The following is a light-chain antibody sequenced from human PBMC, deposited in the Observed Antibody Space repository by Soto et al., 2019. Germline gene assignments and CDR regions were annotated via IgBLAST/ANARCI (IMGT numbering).Light chain of an antibody. CDR1: SPNIGSNY. CDR2: RNN. Sequence: QSVLTQAPSASGAPGQRVFISCSGSSPNIGSNYVYWYQQFPGTAPKLLNLRNNQRPSGVPDRFSASKSGTSASLAISGLRSEDEADYHCAAWDDNLRSVVFGGGTKLTVL. CDR3: AAWDDNLRSVV. J-gene: IGLJ2*01. V-gene: IGLV1-47*01.